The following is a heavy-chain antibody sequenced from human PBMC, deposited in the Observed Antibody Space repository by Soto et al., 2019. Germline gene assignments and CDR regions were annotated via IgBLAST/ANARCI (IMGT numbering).Heavy chain of an antibody. J-gene: IGHJ6*02. CDR3: ARDPLFGAAAAGKFGYYYYYGMDV. CDR2: ISYDGSNK. D-gene: IGHD6-13*01. V-gene: IGHV3-30-3*01. CDR1: GFTFSSYA. Sequence: PGGSLRLSCAASGFTFSSYAMHWVRQAPGKGLEWVAVISYDGSNKYYADSVKGRFTISRDNSKNTLYLQMNSPRAEDTAVYYCARDPLFGAAAAGKFGYYYYYGMDVWGQGTTVTVSS.